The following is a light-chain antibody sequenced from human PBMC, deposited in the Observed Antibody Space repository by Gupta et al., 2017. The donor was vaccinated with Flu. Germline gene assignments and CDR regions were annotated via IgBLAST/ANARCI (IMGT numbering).Light chain of an antibody. CDR2: DAS. J-gene: IGKJ2*01. CDR1: QSISSY. CDR3: QQVNSYPYT. Sequence: PSFLSASIGERVTITCRASQSISSYLGWYQQEGGKAPKLLIYDASTLQSGVPSRFSGSKSGREFTLTISSLRPEDFATYYCQQVNSYPYTFGQGTKMEIK. V-gene: IGKV1-9*01.